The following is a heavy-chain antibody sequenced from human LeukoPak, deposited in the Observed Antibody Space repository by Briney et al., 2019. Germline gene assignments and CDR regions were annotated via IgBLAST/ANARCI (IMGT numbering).Heavy chain of an antibody. CDR2: IYYSGYT. Sequence: SETLSLTCTVSGGSISSDYWSWIRQPPGKGLEWIGYIYYSGYTSYNPSLKSRVTISVDTSKTQFSLRLSSVTAADTAVYYCARDGSSTSSADYYYYMDVWGKGTTVTVSS. J-gene: IGHJ6*03. V-gene: IGHV4-59*01. D-gene: IGHD2-2*01. CDR1: GGSISSDY. CDR3: ARDGSSTSSADYYYYMDV.